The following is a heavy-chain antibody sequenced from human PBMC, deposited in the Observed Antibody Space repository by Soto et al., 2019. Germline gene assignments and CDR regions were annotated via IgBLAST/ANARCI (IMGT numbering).Heavy chain of an antibody. CDR2: ISSSSRTI. D-gene: IGHD2-15*01. CDR3: ARDKGRSPLDY. J-gene: IGHJ4*02. V-gene: IGHV3-48*01. CDR1: GFTFSSYS. Sequence: EVQLVEFGGGLVQPGGSLRLSCAASGFTFSSYSMNWARQAPGKGLEWISYISSSSRTIYYPDSVKGRFTISRDNAKNSLYLQMNSLRAEDTAVYYCARDKGRSPLDYWGQGTLVTVSS.